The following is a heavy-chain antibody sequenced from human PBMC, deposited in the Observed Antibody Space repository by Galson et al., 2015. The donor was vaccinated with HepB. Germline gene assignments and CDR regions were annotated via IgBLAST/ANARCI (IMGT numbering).Heavy chain of an antibody. Sequence: SVKVSCKASGGTFSSYAISWVRQAPGQGLEWMGRIIPILGIANYAQKFQGRVTITADKSTSTAYMELSSLRSEDTAVYYCARVSGGTYYYDSTGAFDIWGQGTMVTVSS. CDR3: ARVSGGTYYYDSTGAFDI. V-gene: IGHV1-69*04. CDR2: IIPILGIA. J-gene: IGHJ3*02. D-gene: IGHD3-22*01. CDR1: GGTFSSYA.